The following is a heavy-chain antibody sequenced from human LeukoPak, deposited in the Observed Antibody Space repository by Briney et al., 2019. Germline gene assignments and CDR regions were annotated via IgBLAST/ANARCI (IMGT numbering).Heavy chain of an antibody. J-gene: IGHJ5*02. CDR2: INPTGSST. CDR3: TRANYDVSFRWFDP. Sequence: ASVKVSCKASAYTFTSYDMHWVRQAPGQGLDWMGMINPTGSSTTYAQKFQGRVTMTRDTSTSTVYMELSSLSSEDTAVYYCTRANYDVSFRWFDPWGQGTQVTVSS. D-gene: IGHD5-12*01. V-gene: IGHV1-46*01. CDR1: AYTFTSYD.